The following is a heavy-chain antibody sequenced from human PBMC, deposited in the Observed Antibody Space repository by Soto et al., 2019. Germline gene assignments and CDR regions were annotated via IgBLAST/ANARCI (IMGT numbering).Heavy chain of an antibody. V-gene: IGHV3-33*01. D-gene: IGHD2-21*01. Sequence: QGQLLQSGGGAVQPGRSLTLSCEASGFTFSNHGAHWVRQAPGKGLEWVAVIWHDGSEEYYANSVKGRFTVSRDNFKNTLSLRMNSLRAEDTAVYYCARDGGQCTRPTCYSGFESWGQGSLVTVSS. CDR2: IWHDGSEE. J-gene: IGHJ4*02. CDR3: ARDGGQCTRPTCYSGFES. CDR1: GFTFSNHG.